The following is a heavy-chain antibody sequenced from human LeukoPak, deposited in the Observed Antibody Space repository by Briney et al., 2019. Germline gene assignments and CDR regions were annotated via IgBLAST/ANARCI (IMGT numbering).Heavy chain of an antibody. CDR2: ISSSSSYI. Sequence: GGSLRLSCAASGFSFSIYSMDWVRQAPGKGLEWVSSISSSSSYIYYADSVKGRFTISRDDAKNSLYLQMDSLRAEDTAVYYCARAYYGSGTSHFDSWGQGTLVTVSS. CDR1: GFSFSIYS. V-gene: IGHV3-21*01. J-gene: IGHJ4*02. D-gene: IGHD3-10*01. CDR3: ARAYYGSGTSHFDS.